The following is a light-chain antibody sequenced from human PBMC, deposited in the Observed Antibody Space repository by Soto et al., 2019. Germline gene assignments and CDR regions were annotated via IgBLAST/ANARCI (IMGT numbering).Light chain of an antibody. CDR2: GAS. CDR3: QQYGSSRLT. CDR1: QSVSSSY. V-gene: IGKV3-20*01. J-gene: IGKJ1*01. Sequence: EIVLTQSPGTLSLSPGERATLSCRASQSVSSSYLAWYQQNRGQAPRLLIYGASSRAPGIPDRFGGSGSGTDFTLTISSLEPEDLAVYYCQQYGSSRLTFGQGTKVEIK.